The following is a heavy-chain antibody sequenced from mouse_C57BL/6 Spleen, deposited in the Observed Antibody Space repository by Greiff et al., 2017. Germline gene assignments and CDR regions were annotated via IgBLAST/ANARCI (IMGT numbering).Heavy chain of an antibody. CDR2: INPNYGTT. D-gene: IGHD1-1*01. Sequence: VQLQQSGPELVKPGASVKISCKASGYSFTDYNMNWVKQSNGKSLEWIGVINPNYGTTSYNQKFKGKATLTVDQSSSTAYMQLNSLTSEDSVVYYCARGDYGSSFLYFDFWGTGTTVTVSS. CDR3: ARGDYGSSFLYFDF. V-gene: IGHV1-39*01. CDR1: GYSFTDYN. J-gene: IGHJ1*03.